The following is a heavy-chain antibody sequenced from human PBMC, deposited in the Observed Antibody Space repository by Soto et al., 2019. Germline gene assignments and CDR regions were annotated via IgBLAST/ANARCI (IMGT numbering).Heavy chain of an antibody. CDR1: GFTVTSNY. CDR2: IYRSGAT. J-gene: IGHJ6*02. D-gene: IGHD3-10*01. V-gene: IGHV3-53*01. CDR3: ARDSGMIRGSYGVDV. Sequence: GGSLRLSCAASGFTVTSNYMTWVRQAPGKELEWVSVIYRSGATYYPDSVRGRFTASRDYSHNTLYLQMDSLRVEDTAVYYCARDSGMIRGSYGVDVWGPGTTVTVSS.